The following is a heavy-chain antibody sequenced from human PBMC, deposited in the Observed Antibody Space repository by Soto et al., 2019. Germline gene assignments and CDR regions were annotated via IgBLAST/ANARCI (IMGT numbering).Heavy chain of an antibody. Sequence: SVKVSCKASGGSFSSYSINWMRQAPGQGLAWMGGIIPIFGAPNYAREFQGRVTITADESTSTVYMELSSLRSEDTAVYYCARGNSYHYDSSGYKSPFQHWGQGTLVTVSS. CDR1: GGSFSSYS. CDR3: ARGNSYHYDSSGYKSPFQH. J-gene: IGHJ4*02. CDR2: IIPIFGAP. D-gene: IGHD3-22*01. V-gene: IGHV1-69*13.